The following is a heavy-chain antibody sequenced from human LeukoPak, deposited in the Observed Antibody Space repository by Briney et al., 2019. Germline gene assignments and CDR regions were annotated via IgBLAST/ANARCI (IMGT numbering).Heavy chain of an antibody. CDR3: ARGITDY. Sequence: GGSLRLSCAASGFTFSDYQMSWIRQAPGKGLEWVSYISSSSSYTNYADSVKGRFTISRDNAKNSLYLQMNSLRAEDTAVYYCARGITDYWGQGTLVTVSS. J-gene: IGHJ4*02. V-gene: IGHV3-11*06. CDR1: GFTFSDYQ. D-gene: IGHD3-16*01. CDR2: ISSSSSYT.